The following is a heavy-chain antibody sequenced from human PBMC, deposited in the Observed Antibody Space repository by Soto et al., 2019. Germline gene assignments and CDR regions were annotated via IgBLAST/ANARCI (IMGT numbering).Heavy chain of an antibody. CDR1: GSSLSSYY. V-gene: IGHV4-59*01. J-gene: IGHJ4*02. CDR2: IYYSGST. Sequence: SETLSLTCTVSGSSLSSYYGSWIRQPPGKGLERIGYIYYSGSTNYNPSLKSRVTISADTSKNQFSLKLSSVTAADTAVYYCAREGLPNSIDYWGQGTLVTVSS. CDR3: AREGLPNSIDY.